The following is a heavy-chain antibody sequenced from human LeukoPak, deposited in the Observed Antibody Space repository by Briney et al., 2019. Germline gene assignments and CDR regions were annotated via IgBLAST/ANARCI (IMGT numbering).Heavy chain of an antibody. Sequence: PSETLSLTCAVYGGSSSGYYWSWIRQPPAKGREWIGEINHSGSTNYNPSLKSRVTISVDTSKNQFSLKLSSVTAADTAVYYCARGRASRRYYYYMDVWGKGTTVTVSS. J-gene: IGHJ6*03. V-gene: IGHV4-34*01. CDR1: GGSSSGYY. CDR3: ARGRASRRYYYYMDV. CDR2: INHSGST.